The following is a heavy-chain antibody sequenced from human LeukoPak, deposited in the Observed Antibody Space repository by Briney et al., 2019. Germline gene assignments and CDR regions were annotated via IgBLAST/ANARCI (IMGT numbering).Heavy chain of an antibody. D-gene: IGHD5/OR15-5a*01. V-gene: IGHV3-74*01. CDR1: GFTFSSYW. Sequence: GGSLRLSCAASGFTFSSYWMHWVRQAPGKGLVWVPRINSDGSSTSYADSVKGRFTISRDNAKNTLYLQMNSLRAEDTAVYYCARDLPLYYYGMDVWGQGTTVTVSS. CDR3: ARDLPLYYYGMDV. J-gene: IGHJ6*02. CDR2: INSDGSST.